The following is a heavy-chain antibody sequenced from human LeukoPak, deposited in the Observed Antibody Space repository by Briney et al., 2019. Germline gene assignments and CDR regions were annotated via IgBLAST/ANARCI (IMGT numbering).Heavy chain of an antibody. Sequence: QPGGSLRLSCVASGFTFSSYNKNWVRQAPGKGLEWISYISSSSSTIYYADSVKGRFTISRDNAKNSLYLQMNSLRAEDTAVYYCARDRKVWFLDYWGQGTLVTVSS. D-gene: IGHD3-10*01. V-gene: IGHV3-48*01. CDR2: ISSSSSTI. CDR1: GFTFSSYN. CDR3: ARDRKVWFLDY. J-gene: IGHJ4*02.